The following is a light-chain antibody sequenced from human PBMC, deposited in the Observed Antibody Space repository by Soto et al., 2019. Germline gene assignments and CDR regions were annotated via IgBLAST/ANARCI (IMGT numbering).Light chain of an antibody. J-gene: IGLJ1*01. Sequence: QSALTQPPSASGSPGQSVTISCTGTNSDVGGYNYVSWYQQHPGKAPKLMIYEVSRRPSGVPDRFSGSKSGNTASLTVSGLQAEDEADYYCSSYAGTSYVFGTGTKVTVL. CDR3: SSYAGTSYV. CDR1: NSDVGGYNY. CDR2: EVS. V-gene: IGLV2-8*01.